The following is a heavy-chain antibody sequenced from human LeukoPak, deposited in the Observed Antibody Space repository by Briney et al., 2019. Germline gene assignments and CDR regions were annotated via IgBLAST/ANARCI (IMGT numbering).Heavy chain of an antibody. V-gene: IGHV4-61*01. CDR3: ARDIAYGANSLDY. CDR2: IYYSGST. J-gene: IGHJ4*02. Sequence: PSETPSLTCTVSGGSVSSGIYYWTWIPQPPGKGLEWIGYIYYSGSTNYNPSLKSRVTISVDTSKNQFSLKLSSVTAADTAVYYCARDIAYGANSLDYWGQGTLVTVSS. CDR1: GGSVSSGIYY. D-gene: IGHD4-23*01.